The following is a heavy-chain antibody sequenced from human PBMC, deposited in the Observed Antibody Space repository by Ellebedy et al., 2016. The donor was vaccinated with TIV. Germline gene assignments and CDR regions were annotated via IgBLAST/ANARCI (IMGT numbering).Heavy chain of an antibody. CDR1: GFTFSDYW. CDR2: ITNDGSGK. V-gene: IGHV3-7*03. CDR3: ADFHAA. Sequence: PGGSLRLSCAASGFTFSDYWMAWVRQAPGKGLEWVASITNDGSGKYYVDSVKGRFTISRDNTKDSLFLQMNSLTAEDTALYYCADFHAAWGQGTLVTVSS. J-gene: IGHJ5*02.